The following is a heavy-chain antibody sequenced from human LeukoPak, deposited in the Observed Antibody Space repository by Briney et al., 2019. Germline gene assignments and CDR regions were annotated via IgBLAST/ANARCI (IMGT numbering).Heavy chain of an antibody. V-gene: IGHV1-18*01. CDR1: GYTSMRYG. Sequence: GASVKVSCRASGYTSMRYGTTWACHAPGQGLEWMGWISASNGDTNYAQKVQGRVTMTRDTSTSTAYMELRSLRSDDTAVYYCASNTRSASSGNTTRGQGALVTVSS. D-gene: IGHD3-22*01. J-gene: IGHJ4*02. CDR3: ASNTRSASSGNTT. CDR2: ISASNGDT.